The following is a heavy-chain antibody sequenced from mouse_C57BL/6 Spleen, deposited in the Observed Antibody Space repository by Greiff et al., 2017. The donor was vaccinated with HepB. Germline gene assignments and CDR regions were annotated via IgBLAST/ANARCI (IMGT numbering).Heavy chain of an antibody. J-gene: IGHJ3*01. CDR3: ARRGITTDGFAY. Sequence: QVQLKQPGAELVKPGASVKLSCKASGYTFTSYWMHWVKQRPGQGLEWIGMIHPNSGSTNYNEKFKSKATLTVDKSSSTAYMQLSSLTSEDSAVYYCARRGITTDGFAYWGQGTLVTVSA. D-gene: IGHD1-1*01. CDR1: GYTFTSYW. V-gene: IGHV1-64*01. CDR2: IHPNSGST.